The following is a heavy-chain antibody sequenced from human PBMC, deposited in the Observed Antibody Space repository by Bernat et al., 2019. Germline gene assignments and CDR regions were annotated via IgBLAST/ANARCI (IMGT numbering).Heavy chain of an antibody. J-gene: IGHJ4*02. CDR1: GFTFSSYG. D-gene: IGHD3-10*01. CDR2: ISYDGSNK. CDR3: AKVGSGSYELNY. Sequence: QVQLVESGGGVVQPGRSLRLSCAASGFTFSSYGMHWVRQAPGKGLEWVAVISYDGSNKYYADSVKGRFTISRDNSKNTLYLQMNSLRAEDTAVYYCAKVGSGSYELNYWGQGTLVTVSS. V-gene: IGHV3-30*18.